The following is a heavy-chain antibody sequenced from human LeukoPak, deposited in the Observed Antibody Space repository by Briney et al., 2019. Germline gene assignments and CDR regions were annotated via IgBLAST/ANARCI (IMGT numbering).Heavy chain of an antibody. J-gene: IGHJ3*02. Sequence: SETLSLTCAVSGGSISSSNWWSWVRQPPGKGLEWIGEIYHSGNTNYNPSLKSRVTISVDKSKNQFSLKLSSVTAADTAVYYCARSVTGSPTAFDIWGQGTMVTVSS. V-gene: IGHV4-4*02. CDR1: GGSISSSNW. CDR3: ARSVTGSPTAFDI. D-gene: IGHD4-17*01. CDR2: IYHSGNT.